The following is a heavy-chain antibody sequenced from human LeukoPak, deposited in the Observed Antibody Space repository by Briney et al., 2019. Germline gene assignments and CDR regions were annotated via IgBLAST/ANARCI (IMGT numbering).Heavy chain of an antibody. CDR3: AKVRAYYYDSSGYYYPEAFDI. CDR1: GFTFDDYA. J-gene: IGHJ3*02. CDR2: ISGDGGST. D-gene: IGHD3-22*01. V-gene: IGHV3-43*02. Sequence: PGRSLRLSCAVSGFTFDDYAMHWVRQAPGKGLEWVSLISGDGGSTYYADSVKGRFTISRDNSKNSLYLQMNSLRTEDTALYYCAKVRAYYYDSSGYYYPEAFDIWGQGTMVTVSS.